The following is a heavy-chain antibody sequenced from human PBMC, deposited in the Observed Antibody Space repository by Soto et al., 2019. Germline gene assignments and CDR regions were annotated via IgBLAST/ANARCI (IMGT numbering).Heavy chain of an antibody. V-gene: IGHV3-23*01. CDR2: VTAGGST. Sequence: GGSLRLSCAASGFTFSSYAMSWVRQAPGTGLEWVSCVTAGGSTYYAESVKGRFTISRDNSKNTVYLQMNSLRAEDTAVYYCAKSATFYYLDVWGKGTTVTVSS. J-gene: IGHJ6*03. CDR1: GFTFSSYA. CDR3: AKSATFYYLDV.